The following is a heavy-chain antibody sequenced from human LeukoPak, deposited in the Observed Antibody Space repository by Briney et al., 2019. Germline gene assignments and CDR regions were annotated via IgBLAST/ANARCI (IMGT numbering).Heavy chain of an antibody. V-gene: IGHV1-46*03. CDR1: GYTFTSYY. CDR3: AKAVAGLESAFDI. D-gene: IGHD6-19*01. Sequence: GASVKVSCKASGYTFTSYYMHWVRQAPGQGLEWMGIINPSGGSTSYAQKFQGRVTMTRDMSTSTVYMELSSLRSEDTVVYYCAKAVAGLESAFDIWGQGTMVTVSS. CDR2: INPSGGST. J-gene: IGHJ3*02.